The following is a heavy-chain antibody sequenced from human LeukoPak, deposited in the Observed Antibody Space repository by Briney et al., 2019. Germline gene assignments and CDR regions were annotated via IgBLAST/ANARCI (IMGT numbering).Heavy chain of an antibody. D-gene: IGHD3-16*01. CDR1: GFTFSRYW. Sequence: PGGSLRLSCAASGFTFSRYWMSWVRQAPGKGLEWVANIKEDGSEKYSVDSVRGRFTVYRDNAEHSLYLQMNSVRAEDTAVYYCARGGIYIPPYYYYMDVWGRGTTVTVSS. CDR3: ARGGIYIPPYYYYMDV. CDR2: IKEDGSEK. V-gene: IGHV3-7*01. J-gene: IGHJ6*03.